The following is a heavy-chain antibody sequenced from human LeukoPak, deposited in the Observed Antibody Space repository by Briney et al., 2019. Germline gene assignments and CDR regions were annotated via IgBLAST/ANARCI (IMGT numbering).Heavy chain of an antibody. CDR3: ARGYCSGGSCYSTPQH. D-gene: IGHD2-15*01. CDR2: IYYSGST. J-gene: IGHJ1*01. CDR1: GGSISSYY. V-gene: IGHV4-59*01. Sequence: SETLSLTCTVSGGSISSYYWSWIRQPPGKGLEWIGYIYYSGSTNYNPSLKSRVTISVDTSKNQFSPKLSSVTAADTAVYYCARGYCSGGSCYSTPQHWGQGTLVTVSS.